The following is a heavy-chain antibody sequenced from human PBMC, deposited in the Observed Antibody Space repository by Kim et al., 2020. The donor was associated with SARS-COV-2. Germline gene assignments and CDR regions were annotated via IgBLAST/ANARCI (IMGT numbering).Heavy chain of an antibody. V-gene: IGHV1-46*01. CDR3: ARGELGSTGYFDP. CDR2: INPSGGRP. J-gene: IGHJ5*02. D-gene: IGHD1-26*01. Sequence: ASVKVSCKASGYTFTNYYIHWVRQAPGQGPEWVGIINPSGGRPIYAQKFQGRVTMTWDTPTSTVYMELSSLRSEDTAVYYCARGELGSTGYFDPWGQGTLVSVSS. CDR1: GYTFTNYY.